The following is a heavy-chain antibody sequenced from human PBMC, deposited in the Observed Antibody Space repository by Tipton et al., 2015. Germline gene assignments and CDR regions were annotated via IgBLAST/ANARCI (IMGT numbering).Heavy chain of an antibody. J-gene: IGHJ4*02. V-gene: IGHV3-48*01. CDR3: ARDLSLNFDS. CDR1: GVMFSTYS. Sequence: SGVMFSTYSFHWVRQAPGKGLEWISYISSGSTIFYADSVKGRFTISRDNSKNSLFLRMDRLRADDTAVYFCARDLSLNFDSWGQGTLVTVSS. CDR2: ISSGSTI.